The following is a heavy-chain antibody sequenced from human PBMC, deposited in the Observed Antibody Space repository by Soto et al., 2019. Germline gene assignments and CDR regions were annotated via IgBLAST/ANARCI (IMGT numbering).Heavy chain of an antibody. CDR2: IYPYDSDT. V-gene: IGHV5-51*01. CDR3: ARNLVGSTRGNFDY. Sequence: GESLKISCKTSGYSFTSYWIGWVRQMPGKGMEWMGNIYPYDSDTRYSPSFQGQVTISADTSITTAYLQWSGLRASDTAMYFCARNLVGSTRGNFDYWGQGTMVTVYS. D-gene: IGHD2-2*01. J-gene: IGHJ4*01. CDR1: GYSFTSYW.